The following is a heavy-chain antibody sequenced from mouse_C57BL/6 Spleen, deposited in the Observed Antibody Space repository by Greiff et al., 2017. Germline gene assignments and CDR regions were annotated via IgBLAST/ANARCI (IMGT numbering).Heavy chain of an antibody. CDR2: ILPGSGST. CDR1: GYTFTGYW. Sequence: QVQLQQSGAELMKPGASVKLSCKATGYTFTGYWIEWVKQRPGHGLEWIGEILPGSGSTNYNEKFKGKATLTATTSSTTAYMQLSSLTTEDSAIYYCARSRDYYGSSSYFDYWGQGTTLTVSS. J-gene: IGHJ2*01. V-gene: IGHV1-9*01. CDR3: ARSRDYYGSSSYFDY. D-gene: IGHD1-1*01.